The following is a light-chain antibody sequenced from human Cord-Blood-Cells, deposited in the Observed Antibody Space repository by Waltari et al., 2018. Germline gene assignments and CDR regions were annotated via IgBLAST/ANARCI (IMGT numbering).Light chain of an antibody. CDR2: DVS. J-gene: IGLJ2*01. CDR1: RSAVGGYNY. CDR3: SSYTSSSTPVV. Sequence: QSALTQPASVSGSPGQSFTISCTGTRSAVGGYNYVSWYQQHPGKAPKLMIYDVSNRPSGVPNRFSGSKSGNTASLTISGLQAEDEADYYCSSYTSSSTPVVFGGGTKLTVL. V-gene: IGLV2-14*01.